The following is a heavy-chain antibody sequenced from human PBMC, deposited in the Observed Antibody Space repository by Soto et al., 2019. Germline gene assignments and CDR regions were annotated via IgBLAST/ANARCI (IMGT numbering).Heavy chain of an antibody. D-gene: IGHD3-16*02. CDR2: FDPEDGET. CDR1: GYTLTELS. V-gene: IGHV1-24*01. J-gene: IGHJ4*02. CDR3: ATEGRYDYVWGSYRYGYYFDY. Sequence: RASVKVSCKVSGYTLTELSMHWVRQAPGKGLEWVGGFDPEDGETIYAQKFQGRVTMTEDTSTDTAYMELSSLRSEDTAVYYCATEGRYDYVWGSYRYGYYFDYWGQGTLVTVSS.